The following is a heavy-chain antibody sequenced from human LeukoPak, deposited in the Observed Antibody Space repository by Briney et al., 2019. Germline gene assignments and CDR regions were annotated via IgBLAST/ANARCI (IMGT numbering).Heavy chain of an antibody. CDR3: AGPPRGYSYGYAT. J-gene: IGHJ4*02. CDR1: GGSISSSNW. D-gene: IGHD5-18*01. V-gene: IGHV4-4*02. CDR2: IYYSGST. Sequence: SETLSLTCAVSGGSISSSNWWSWVRQPPGKGLEWIGEIYYSGSTNYNPSLKSRVTISVDKSKNQFSLKLSSVTAADTAVYYCAGPPRGYSYGYATWGQGTLVTVSS.